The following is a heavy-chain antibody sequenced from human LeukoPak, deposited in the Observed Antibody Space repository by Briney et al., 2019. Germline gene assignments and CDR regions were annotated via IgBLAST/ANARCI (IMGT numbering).Heavy chain of an antibody. V-gene: IGHV5-51*01. CDR1: GYSFTTFW. CDR3: ARRGSSAVAGPLSAFGI. CDR2: IYPGASDT. J-gene: IGHJ3*02. Sequence: GESLKISCQGSGYSFTTFWIGWVRQMPGKGLEWMGIIYPGASDTIYSPSFQGQVTISADKSISTAYLQWSSLKASDTAIYYCARRGSSAVAGPLSAFGIWGQGTMVTVSS. D-gene: IGHD6-19*01.